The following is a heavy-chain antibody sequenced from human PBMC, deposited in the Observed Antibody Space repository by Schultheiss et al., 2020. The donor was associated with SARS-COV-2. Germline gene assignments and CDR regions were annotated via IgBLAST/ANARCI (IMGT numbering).Heavy chain of an antibody. CDR1: GYTFTSYG. J-gene: IGHJ4*02. Sequence: ASVKVSCKASGYTFTSYGISWVRQAPGQGLEWMGWINPNSGGTNYAQKFQGRVTMTRDTSISTAYMELSRLRSDDTAVYYCARMLTGTGDFDYWGQGTLVTVSS. CDR3: ARMLTGTGDFDY. D-gene: IGHD1-7*01. V-gene: IGHV1-2*02. CDR2: INPNSGGT.